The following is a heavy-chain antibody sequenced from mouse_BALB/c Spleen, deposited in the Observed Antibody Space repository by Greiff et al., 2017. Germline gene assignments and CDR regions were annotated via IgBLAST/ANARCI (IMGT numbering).Heavy chain of an antibody. CDR2: IDPANGNT. CDR3: AHPFAY. V-gene: IGHV14-3*02. J-gene: IGHJ3*01. CDR1: GFTFKDTY. Sequence: EVQLQQSGAELVKPGASVKLSCTASGFTFKDTYMHWVKQRPEQGLEWIGRIDPANGNTKYDPKFQGKATITADTSSNTAYLQLSSLTSEDTAVYYCAHPFAYWGQGTLVTVSA.